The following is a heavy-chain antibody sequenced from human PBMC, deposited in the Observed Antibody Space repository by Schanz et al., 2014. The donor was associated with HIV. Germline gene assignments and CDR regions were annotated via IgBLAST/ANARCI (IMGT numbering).Heavy chain of an antibody. CDR2: IWYGGSNK. J-gene: IGHJ6*02. CDR3: ARDDCSGGSCYSNYYYGMDV. D-gene: IGHD2-15*01. CDR1: GFTFSNYG. V-gene: IGHV3-33*01. Sequence: QVQLVESGGGVVQPGRSLRLSCAASGFTFSNYGMHWVRQAPGKGLEWMAVIWYGGSNKYYADSVKGRFTISRDNSKNTLYLQINSLRAEDTAVYYCARDDCSGGSCYSNYYYGMDVWGQGTTVTVSS.